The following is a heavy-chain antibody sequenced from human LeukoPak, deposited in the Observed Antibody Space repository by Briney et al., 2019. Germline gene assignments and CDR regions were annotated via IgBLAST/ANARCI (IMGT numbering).Heavy chain of an antibody. D-gene: IGHD2-21*02. CDR3: ARVAVTSNYYNYVDV. J-gene: IGHJ6*03. V-gene: IGHV1-46*01. CDR2: INPSGGNT. CDR1: GYSFTSYY. Sequence: ASVKVSCKASGYSFTSYYIHWVRQAPGQGPEFMGIINPSGGNTNYAQKFQGRVTMTRDASASRVYMELRSLRSEDTAVYYCARVAVTSNYYNYVDVWGKGTTVTVSS.